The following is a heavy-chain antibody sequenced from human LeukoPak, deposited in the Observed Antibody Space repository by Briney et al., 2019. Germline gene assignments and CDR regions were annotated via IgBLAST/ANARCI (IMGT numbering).Heavy chain of an antibody. CDR3: AGQQLERGEDH. CDR1: GGSINDYY. V-gene: IGHV4-59*08. CDR2: ILYSGTT. Sequence: SETLSLTCTVSGGSINDYYWSWIRQPAGKGLEWIGYILYSGTTNYNPSLKSRVTISLDTSNNQFSLMVNSVTAADTAVYFCAGQQLERGEDHWGQGTLVIVSS. J-gene: IGHJ4*02. D-gene: IGHD1-1*01.